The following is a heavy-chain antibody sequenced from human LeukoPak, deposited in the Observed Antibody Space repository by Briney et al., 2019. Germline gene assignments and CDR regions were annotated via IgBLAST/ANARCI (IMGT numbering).Heavy chain of an antibody. CDR1: GFTFSNHG. J-gene: IGHJ4*02. CDR3: VKDNPLDY. CDR2: IRYDGSNK. D-gene: IGHD1-14*01. Sequence: PGGSLRLSCAASGFTFSNHGMNWVRQAPGKGLEWVTFIRYDGSNKYYADSVKGRFTISRDNSKNTLYLQMNSLRPEDTAVYYCVKDNPLDYWGQGTLVIVSS. V-gene: IGHV3-30*02.